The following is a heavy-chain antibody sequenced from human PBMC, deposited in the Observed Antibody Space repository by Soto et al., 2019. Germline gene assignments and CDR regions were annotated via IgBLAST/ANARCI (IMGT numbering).Heavy chain of an antibody. V-gene: IGHV4-61*08. D-gene: IGHD5-12*01. J-gene: IGHJ4*02. CDR3: ARDSPDGSPDY. Sequence: SETLSLTCTVSGGSISSGDYFWSWIRQAPGKGLEWIGYMYYSGSTNYNPSLKSRVTMSADPSKNQLSLNLTSVTAADTAVYYCARDSPDGSPDYWGPGTLVTVSS. CDR1: GGSISSGDYF. CDR2: MYYSGST.